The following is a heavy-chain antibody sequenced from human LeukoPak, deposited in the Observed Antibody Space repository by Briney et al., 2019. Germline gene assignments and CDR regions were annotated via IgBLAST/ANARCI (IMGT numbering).Heavy chain of an antibody. CDR2: ISGDNGNT. CDR1: GYTFTSYG. V-gene: IGHV1-18*01. D-gene: IGHD1-1*01. Sequence: ASVKVSCKASGYTFTSYGISWVRQAPGQGLEWMGWISGDNGNTNYAQNLQGRVTMTTDTSTSTAYMELRSLRSEDTAVYYCARGQLELKYYYYYYMDVWGKGTTVTVSS. CDR3: ARGQLELKYYYYYYMDV. J-gene: IGHJ6*03.